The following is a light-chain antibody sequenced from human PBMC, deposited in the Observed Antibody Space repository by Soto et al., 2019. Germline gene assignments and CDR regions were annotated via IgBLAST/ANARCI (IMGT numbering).Light chain of an antibody. V-gene: IGKV1-5*03. J-gene: IGKJ1*01. CDR1: QSISSW. CDR3: QQYNSYWA. Sequence: DIQMTQSPSTLSASVGDRGTITCLASQSISSWLAWYQQKPGKAPKLLIYKASSLKGGVPSRFSGSGSGTEFPLTIIRLQPDDFATYYCQQYNSYWAFGQGTKVESK. CDR2: KAS.